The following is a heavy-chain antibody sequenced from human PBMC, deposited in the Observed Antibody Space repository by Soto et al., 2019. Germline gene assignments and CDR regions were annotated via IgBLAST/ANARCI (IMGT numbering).Heavy chain of an antibody. CDR2: LSYDGRNK. Sequence: QVQLVESGGGGVQPGRSLRLSCAASGFTFSSYGMHWVRQAPGQGLEWVAVLSYDGRNKYYADSVKGRFTISRDTSKNTLYLQMSSLRAEDTAVYYCVKDGSSGWPYYYGLDVWGQGTTVTVSS. J-gene: IGHJ6*02. CDR1: GFTFSSYG. D-gene: IGHD6-19*01. V-gene: IGHV3-30*18. CDR3: VKDGSSGWPYYYGLDV.